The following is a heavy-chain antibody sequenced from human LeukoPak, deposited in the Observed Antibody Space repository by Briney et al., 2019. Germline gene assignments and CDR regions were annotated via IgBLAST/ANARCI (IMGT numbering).Heavy chain of an antibody. D-gene: IGHD6-13*01. CDR2: ISGDGGTT. CDR1: GFTFSSYA. Sequence: GGSLRLSCAASGFTFSSYAMSWVRQAPGKGLEWVSLISGDGGTTNYADSVKGRFTISRDNNKNSLYLQMNSLRTEDTALYYCAKATYSSRWYFFDYWGQGTLVTVSS. J-gene: IGHJ4*02. CDR3: AKATYSSRWYFFDY. V-gene: IGHV3-43*02.